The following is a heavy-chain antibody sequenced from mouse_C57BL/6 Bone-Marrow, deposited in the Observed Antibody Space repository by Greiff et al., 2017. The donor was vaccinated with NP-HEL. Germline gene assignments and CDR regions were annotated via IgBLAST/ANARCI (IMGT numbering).Heavy chain of an antibody. V-gene: IGHV1-39*01. Sequence: EVQLQQSGPELVKPGASVKISCTASGYSFTDYYMNWVKQSPGKSLEWIGVINPNYGTTTYNQKFKGKATLTVDQSSSTAYMLLHSLTSEDAEVYYCARAMGTGGDYWGQGTTLTVSA. CDR1: GYSFTDYY. J-gene: IGHJ2*01. D-gene: IGHD2-14*01. CDR3: ARAMGTGGDY. CDR2: INPNYGTT.